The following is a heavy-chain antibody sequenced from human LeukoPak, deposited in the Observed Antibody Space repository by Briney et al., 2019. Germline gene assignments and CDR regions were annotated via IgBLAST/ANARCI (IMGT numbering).Heavy chain of an antibody. CDR2: INHSGST. V-gene: IGHV4-34*01. D-gene: IGHD6-19*01. J-gene: IGHJ3*02. CDR1: GGSFSGYY. Sequence: PSETLSLTCAVYGGSFSGYYWSWIRQPPGKGLEWIGEINHSGSTNYNPSLKSRVTISVDTSKNQFSLKLSSVTAADTAVYYCARWRQWLVQRSDAFDIWGQGTMVTVSS. CDR3: ARWRQWLVQRSDAFDI.